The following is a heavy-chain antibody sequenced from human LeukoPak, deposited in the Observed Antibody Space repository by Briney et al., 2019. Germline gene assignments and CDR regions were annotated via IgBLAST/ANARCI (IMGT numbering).Heavy chain of an antibody. J-gene: IGHJ4*02. CDR3: AKGTSASGTYYSAWNY. Sequence: GGSLRLSCAASGFTIISYAMSWVRQGPGKGLELVSTITGSGESTYYADSVKGRFTISRDSSKNTLYLQMNSLRAEDTAVYYCAKGTSASGTYYSAWNYWGQGTLVTVSS. CDR1: GFTIISYA. V-gene: IGHV3-23*01. CDR2: ITGSGEST. D-gene: IGHD3-10*01.